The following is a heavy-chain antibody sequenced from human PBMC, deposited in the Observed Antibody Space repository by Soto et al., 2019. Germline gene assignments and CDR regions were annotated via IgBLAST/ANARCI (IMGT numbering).Heavy chain of an antibody. V-gene: IGHV5-51*01. CDR1: GYSFISYW. CDR3: ARIIGYCRNNDCSWTFDI. D-gene: IGHD2-15*01. J-gene: IGHJ3*02. CDR2: FYPGASTS. Sequence: PGESLKISCKTSGYSFISYWVAWVRQLPGKGLEWMGTFYPGASTSTYSPSFQGQVTISVDKSISTAYLQLSSLKASDTAMYYCARIIGYCRNNDCSWTFDIWGQGTMVTVSS.